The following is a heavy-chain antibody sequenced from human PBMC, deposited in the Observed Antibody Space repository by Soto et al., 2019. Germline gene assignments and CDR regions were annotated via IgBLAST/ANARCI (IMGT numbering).Heavy chain of an antibody. V-gene: IGHV3-13*01. CDR2: IGTAGDT. Sequence: EVQLVESGGGLVQPGGSLRLSCAASGFTFSSYDMHWVRQATGKGLEWVSGIGTAGDTYYVGSVKGRFTISRENAKNSLYLQMNSPRAEDTAVYYCARVKSSGWYYFDYWGQGTLVTVSS. J-gene: IGHJ4*02. CDR3: ARVKSSGWYYFDY. CDR1: GFTFSSYD. D-gene: IGHD6-19*01.